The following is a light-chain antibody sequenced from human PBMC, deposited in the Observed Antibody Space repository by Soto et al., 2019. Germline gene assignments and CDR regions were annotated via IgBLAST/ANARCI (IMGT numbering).Light chain of an antibody. CDR3: QQGDKWPIT. J-gene: IGKJ5*01. Sequence: IEWTQAAATESLAQGGRRTLNYRASQSVSTYLAWYQQEPGQAPRLLIYDAFNRATGVPARFRGSGSGTDFALTISGRDPEDFSVYYCQQGDKWPITSGQGTR. V-gene: IGKV3-11*01. CDR1: QSVSTY. CDR2: DAF.